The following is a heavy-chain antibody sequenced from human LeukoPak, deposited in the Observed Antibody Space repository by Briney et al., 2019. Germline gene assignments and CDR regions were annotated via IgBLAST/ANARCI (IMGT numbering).Heavy chain of an antibody. D-gene: IGHD3-10*01. CDR1: GGPISTHY. V-gene: IGHV4-59*11. CDR2: NDYSGST. CDR3: ARGATFRGTYYMDV. J-gene: IGHJ6*03. Sequence: SETLSLTCIVSGGPISTHYWSWSRQPPGKGLEWIGYNDYSGSTNYNPSLKSRVTVSVDTSKNQFSLKLNSVTAADTAVYYCARGATFRGTYYMDVWGKGTTVTVSS.